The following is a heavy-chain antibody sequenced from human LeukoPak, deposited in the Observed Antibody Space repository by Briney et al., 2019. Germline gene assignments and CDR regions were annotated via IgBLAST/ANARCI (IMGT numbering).Heavy chain of an antibody. J-gene: IGHJ5*02. Sequence: SETLSLTCTVSGGSISSYYWSWIRQPPGKGLEWIGYIYYSGSTNYNPSLKSRVTISVDTSKNQSSLKLSSVTAADTAVYYCARGYSSANWFDPWGQGTLVTVSS. CDR2: IYYSGST. D-gene: IGHD6-25*01. CDR3: ARGYSSANWFDP. CDR1: GGSISSYY. V-gene: IGHV4-59*01.